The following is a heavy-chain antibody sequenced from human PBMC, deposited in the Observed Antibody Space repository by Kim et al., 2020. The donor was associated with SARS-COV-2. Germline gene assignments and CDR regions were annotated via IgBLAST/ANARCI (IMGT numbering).Heavy chain of an antibody. V-gene: IGHV3-9*01. CDR3: AKESYYDILTGYYFDY. D-gene: IGHD3-9*01. Sequence: GGSLRLSCAASGFTFDDYAMHWVRQAPGKGLEWVSGISWNSGSIGYADSVKGRFTISRDNAKNSLYLQMNSLRAEDTALYYCAKESYYDILTGYYFDYWG. J-gene: IGHJ4*01. CDR1: GFTFDDYA. CDR2: ISWNSGSI.